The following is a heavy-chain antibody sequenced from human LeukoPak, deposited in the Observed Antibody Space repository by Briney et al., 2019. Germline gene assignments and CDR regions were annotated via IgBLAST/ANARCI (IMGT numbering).Heavy chain of an antibody. CDR2: INHSGST. D-gene: IGHD2-2*02. Sequence: SDTLSLTCAVYGGSFSGYYWSWIRQPPGKGLEWIGEINHSGSTNYNPPLKSRVTISVDTSKNQFSLKLSSVTAADTAVYYCARGWKDIVVVPAAIRGKAFDYWGQGTLVTVSS. V-gene: IGHV4-34*01. CDR1: GGSFSGYY. J-gene: IGHJ4*02. CDR3: ARGWKDIVVVPAAIRGKAFDY.